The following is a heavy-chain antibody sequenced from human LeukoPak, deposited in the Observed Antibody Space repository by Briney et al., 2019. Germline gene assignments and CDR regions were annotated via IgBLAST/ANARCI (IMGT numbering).Heavy chain of an antibody. Sequence: SETLSLTCTVSGGSISSYYWSWIRQPPGKGLEWIGYIYYSGSTNYNPSLKSRVTISVDTSKNQFSLKLSSVTAADTAVYYCAREDYYDSSGQYNWFDPWGQGTLVTVSS. CDR3: AREDYYDSSGQYNWFDP. CDR1: GGSISSYY. J-gene: IGHJ5*02. V-gene: IGHV4-59*01. CDR2: IYYSGST. D-gene: IGHD3-22*01.